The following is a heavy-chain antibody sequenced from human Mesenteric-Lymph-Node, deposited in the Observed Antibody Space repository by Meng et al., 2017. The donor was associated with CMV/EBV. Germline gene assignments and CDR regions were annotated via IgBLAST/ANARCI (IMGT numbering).Heavy chain of an antibody. CDR1: GGSISGSIYH. Sequence: SETLSLTCSVAGGSISGSIYHWAWIRQPPGKGLEWIGSVYYRGGASYSPSLKSRVTISVDTSKNQFALKLTSVTAADTAVYYCARDGGLTQYYYYGMDVWGQGTTVTVSS. J-gene: IGHJ6*02. D-gene: IGHD2-15*01. CDR3: ARDGGLTQYYYYGMDV. V-gene: IGHV4-39*06. CDR2: VYYRGGA.